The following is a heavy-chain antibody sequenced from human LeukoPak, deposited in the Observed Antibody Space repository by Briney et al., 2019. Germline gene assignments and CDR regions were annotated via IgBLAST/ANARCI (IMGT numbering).Heavy chain of an antibody. CDR1: GFTFSSYG. D-gene: IGHD6-13*01. J-gene: IGHJ3*02. CDR3: ARLAAATAFDI. Sequence: GRSLRLSCAASGFTFSSYGMHWVRQAPGKGLEWVAVISYDGSNKYYADSVKGRFTISRDNSKNTLYLQMNSLRAEDTAVYYCARLAAATAFDIWGQGTMVTVSS. CDR2: ISYDGSNK. V-gene: IGHV3-30*03.